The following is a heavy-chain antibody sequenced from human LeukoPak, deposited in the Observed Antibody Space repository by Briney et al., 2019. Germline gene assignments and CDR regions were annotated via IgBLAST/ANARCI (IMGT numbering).Heavy chain of an antibody. V-gene: IGHV3-7*01. CDR3: ARAVVYGDYQIFDY. CDR2: IKQDGSEK. D-gene: IGHD4-17*01. Sequence: GSLRLSCAASGFTFSSYWISWVRQAPGKGLEWVANIKQDGSEKYYVDSVKGRFTISRDNAKNPLYLQMNSLKAEDTAVYYCARAVVYGDYQIFDYWGQGTLVTVSS. J-gene: IGHJ4*02. CDR1: GFTFSSYW.